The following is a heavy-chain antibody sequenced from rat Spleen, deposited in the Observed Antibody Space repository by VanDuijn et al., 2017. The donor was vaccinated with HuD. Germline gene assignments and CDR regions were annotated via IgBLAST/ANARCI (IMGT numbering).Heavy chain of an antibody. CDR3: TSPFRWFTY. V-gene: IGHV2-15*01. CDR2: MWSGGST. J-gene: IGHJ3*01. Sequence: QVQLKESGPGLVQPSQTLSLTCTVSGFSLISYAVNWVRQPPGKGLEWMGVMWSGGSTDYNSALKSRLSISRDTSKSQVFLKMNSLQTEDTAIYFCTSPFRWFTYWGQGTLVTVSS. CDR1: GFSLISYA.